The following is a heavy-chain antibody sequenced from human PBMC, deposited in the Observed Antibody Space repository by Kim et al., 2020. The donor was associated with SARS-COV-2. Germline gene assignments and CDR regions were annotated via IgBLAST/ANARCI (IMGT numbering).Heavy chain of an antibody. CDR1: GFTFSSYG. Sequence: GGSLRLSCAASGFTFSSYGMHWVRQAPGKGLEWVAVIWYDGSNKYYADSVKGRFTISRDNSKNTLYLQMNSLRAEDTAVYYCAKDMTDYGDTVGVDYWGQGTLVTVSS. D-gene: IGHD4-17*01. V-gene: IGHV3-33*06. CDR2: IWYDGSNK. CDR3: AKDMTDYGDTVGVDY. J-gene: IGHJ4*02.